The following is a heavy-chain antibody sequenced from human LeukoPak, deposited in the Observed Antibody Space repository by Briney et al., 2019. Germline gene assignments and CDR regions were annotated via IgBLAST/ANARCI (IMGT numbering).Heavy chain of an antibody. D-gene: IGHD4-11*01. CDR1: GYTFTSYD. Sequence: ASVKVSCKASGYTFTSYDINWVRQATGQGLEWMGWMNPNSGNTGYAQKFQGRVTITRNTSISTAYMELSSLRSEDTVVYYCAREAPYSNYDWFDPWGQGTLVTVSS. CDR2: MNPNSGNT. CDR3: AREAPYSNYDWFDP. V-gene: IGHV1-8*03. J-gene: IGHJ5*02.